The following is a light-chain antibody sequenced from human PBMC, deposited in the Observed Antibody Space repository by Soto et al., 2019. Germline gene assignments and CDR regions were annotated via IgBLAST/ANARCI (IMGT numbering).Light chain of an antibody. J-gene: IGKJ5*01. V-gene: IGKV1-39*01. Sequence: DVQMTQSPSSLSASVGDRVTITCRASQTISNYLNWYQQKPGKAPKVLIYTASSLQSGVPSRFRGSGSGTDFSLIISSLQTEDFATYYGQQSFVTPNTFGQGTRLEIK. CDR1: QTISNY. CDR3: QQSFVTPNT. CDR2: TAS.